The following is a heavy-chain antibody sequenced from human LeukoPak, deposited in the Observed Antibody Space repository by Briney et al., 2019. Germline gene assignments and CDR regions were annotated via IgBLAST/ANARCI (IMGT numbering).Heavy chain of an antibody. V-gene: IGHV1-18*01. CDR1: GYIFTRFG. CDR3: ARDRDLGAVAGTFDP. J-gene: IGHJ5*02. Sequence: ASVTVSCKTSGYIFTRFGISWVRQAPGQGLEWMGWISGYDGHTKYAQKLQGRVTLTTDTSTSTAYMDLRSLGSDDTAVYFCARDRDLGAVAGTFDPWGQGTLVTVSS. D-gene: IGHD6-19*01. CDR2: ISGYDGHT.